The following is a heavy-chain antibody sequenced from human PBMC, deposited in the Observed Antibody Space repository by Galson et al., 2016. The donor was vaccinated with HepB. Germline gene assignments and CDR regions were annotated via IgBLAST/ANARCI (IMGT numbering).Heavy chain of an antibody. CDR3: VKDLGQGWGSWGYFDY. V-gene: IGHV3-9*01. CDR2: IGWHGGST. CDR1: GFTFDDYA. D-gene: IGHD3-16*01. J-gene: IGHJ4*02. Sequence: SLRLSCATSGFTFDDYAMHWVRQVPGKGLEWVSGIGWHGGSTGYADSVKGRFTVSRDNTKNALFLQMTSLRAEDTAIYYCVKDLGQGWGSWGYFDYWGQGKLVTVSS.